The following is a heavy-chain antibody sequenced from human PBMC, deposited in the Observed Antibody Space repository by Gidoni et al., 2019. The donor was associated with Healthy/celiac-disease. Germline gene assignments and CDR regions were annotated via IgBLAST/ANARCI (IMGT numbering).Heavy chain of an antibody. CDR2: ISYDGSNK. D-gene: IGHD1-26*01. V-gene: IGHV3-30*01. J-gene: IGHJ4*02. CDR3: ARDEGADPRMGPTQ. Sequence: QVQLVESGGGVVQPGRSLRLSCAASGFTFSSYAMHWVRQAPGKGLEWVAVISYDGSNKYYADSVKGRFTISRDNSKNTLYLQMNSLRAEDTAVYYCARDEGADPRMGPTQWGQGTLVTVSS. CDR1: GFTFSSYA.